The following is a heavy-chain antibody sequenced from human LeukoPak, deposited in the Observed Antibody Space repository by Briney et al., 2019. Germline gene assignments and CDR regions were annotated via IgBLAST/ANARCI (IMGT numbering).Heavy chain of an antibody. CDR1: GDSVSSNSAA. Sequence: SQTLSLTCAISGDSVSSNSAAWNWVRQSPSRGLEWLGRTCYRSKWYNDYAVFVKSRIIINPDTSKNQFSLQLNSVTPEDTAVYSCARESQRGTLYWGQGTLVTVSS. CDR2: TCYRSKWYN. V-gene: IGHV6-1*01. CDR3: ARESQRGTLY. J-gene: IGHJ4*02. D-gene: IGHD2-2*01.